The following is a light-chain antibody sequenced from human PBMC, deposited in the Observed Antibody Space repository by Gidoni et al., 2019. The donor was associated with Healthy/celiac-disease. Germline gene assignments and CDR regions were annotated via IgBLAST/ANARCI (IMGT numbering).Light chain of an antibody. CDR3: QQRSNWPT. CDR1: QSVSNY. V-gene: IGKV3-11*01. CDR2: DAS. Sequence: EIVLTQSPATLSLSPGERATLSRRASQSVSNYLAWYQQKPGQAPRLLIYDASNRATGIPARFSGSGSGTDFTLTISSLEPEDFAVYYCQQRSNWPTFGGGTKVEIK. J-gene: IGKJ4*01.